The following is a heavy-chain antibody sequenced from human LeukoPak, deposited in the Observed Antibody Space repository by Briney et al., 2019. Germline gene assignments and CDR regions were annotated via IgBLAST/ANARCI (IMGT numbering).Heavy chain of an antibody. CDR2: ISTVSTYT. V-gene: IGHV3-21*06. J-gene: IGHJ6*03. CDR3: ARDGSGFYLYNYMDV. D-gene: IGHD6-25*01. Sequence: GGSLRLSCAPSGFTFTDYSMNWVRQAPGKGLEWVASISTVSTYTFYADSVKGRFSISRDNVRNLLYLQMSSLGAEDTAVYYCARDGSGFYLYNYMDVWGKGTTVTVSS. CDR1: GFTFTDYS.